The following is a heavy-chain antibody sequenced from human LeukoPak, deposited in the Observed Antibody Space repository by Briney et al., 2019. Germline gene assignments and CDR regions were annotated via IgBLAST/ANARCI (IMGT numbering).Heavy chain of an antibody. V-gene: IGHV4-59*01. J-gene: IGHJ4*02. D-gene: IGHD5-18*01. CDR1: GGSISGYY. CDR3: ARGVGDSYGYGYYFDN. CDR2: IYYRGST. Sequence: SETLSLTCTVSGGSISGYYWSWFRQPPGKGLEWMGYIYYRGSTNYYPSLKSGVTISVDASKSQFSLTLSSVSGADTAVYYFARGVGDSYGYGYYFDNWGQGTLVTVSS.